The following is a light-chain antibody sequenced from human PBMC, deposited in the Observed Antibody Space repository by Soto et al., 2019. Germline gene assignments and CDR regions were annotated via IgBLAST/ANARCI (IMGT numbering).Light chain of an antibody. CDR2: DVT. CDR3: SSYTTRNTEV. V-gene: IGLV2-14*03. Sequence: QSALTQPCTVSGSPWQSTSISCIGTSSDIGAFNYVSWYQHHPGKAPQLIIYDVTSRPSGVSNRFSASKSGNTASLTISGLQAEDEADYYCSSYTTRNTEVFGTGTKVTVL. J-gene: IGLJ1*01. CDR1: SSDIGAFNY.